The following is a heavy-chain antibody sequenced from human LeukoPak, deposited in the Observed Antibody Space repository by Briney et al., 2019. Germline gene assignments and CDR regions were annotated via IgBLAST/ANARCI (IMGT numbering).Heavy chain of an antibody. D-gene: IGHD3-16*01. Sequence: GESLKISCKGSGYSFSNYWIGWVRQMPGKGLEWMGIVYPGDSDTRYSPSFQGQVTISADKPISTAYLQWSSLQASDTAIYYCARESIIVGARSGFDIWGQGTMVTVSS. J-gene: IGHJ3*02. CDR2: VYPGDSDT. CDR3: ARESIIVGARSGFDI. CDR1: GYSFSNYW. V-gene: IGHV5-51*04.